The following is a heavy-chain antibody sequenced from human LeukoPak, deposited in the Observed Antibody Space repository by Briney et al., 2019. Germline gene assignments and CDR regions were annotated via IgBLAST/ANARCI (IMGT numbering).Heavy chain of an antibody. V-gene: IGHV3-15*01. D-gene: IGHD6-6*01. Sequence: PGGSLRLSCAASGFTFTNAWLSWVRQAPGKGLEWVGRIKTKAEGGTTDYAAPVKGRFSISRDDSKNTLYLQMNSLKTEDTAVYYCANGRYRTSSPSQDNYHGMDVWGQGTTVTVAS. J-gene: IGHJ6*02. CDR2: IKTKAEGGTT. CDR1: GFTFTNAW. CDR3: ANGRYRTSSPSQDNYHGMDV.